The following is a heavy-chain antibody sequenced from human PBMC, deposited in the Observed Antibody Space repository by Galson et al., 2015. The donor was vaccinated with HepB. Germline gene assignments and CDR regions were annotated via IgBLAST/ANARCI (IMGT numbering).Heavy chain of an antibody. Sequence: SLRLSCAASGFTFNNFAMGWVRQAPGKGPEWISTISGSGGGIYYADSLKGRSTISRDNAKNSLDLQVNSLRAEDTAVYYCARDLFAVSPPPTNYMDVWGTGTTVTVSS. J-gene: IGHJ6*03. V-gene: IGHV3-21*01. CDR3: ARDLFAVSPPPTNYMDV. CDR1: GFTFNNFA. D-gene: IGHD3-3*01. CDR2: ISGSGGGI.